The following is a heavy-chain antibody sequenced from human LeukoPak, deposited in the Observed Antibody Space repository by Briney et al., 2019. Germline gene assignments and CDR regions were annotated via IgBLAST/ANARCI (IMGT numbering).Heavy chain of an antibody. V-gene: IGHV3-21*01. D-gene: IGHD3-16*01. Sequence: GGSLRLSCAASGFTFSSYAMHWVRQAPGKGLEWVSSISSTGTYIYYADSVKGRFTISRDKAKNSLYLQMSSLRAEDTAVYYCAREGRKLCFDYWGPGTLVTVSS. J-gene: IGHJ4*02. CDR2: ISSTGTYI. CDR3: AREGRKLCFDY. CDR1: GFTFSSYA.